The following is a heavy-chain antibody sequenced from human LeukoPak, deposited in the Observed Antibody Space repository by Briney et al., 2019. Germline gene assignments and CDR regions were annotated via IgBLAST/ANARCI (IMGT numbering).Heavy chain of an antibody. CDR1: GYRFTSYW. J-gene: IGHJ6*02. Sequence: GESLKISCKGSGYRFTSYWIGWVRQMPGKGLEWMGIIYPGDSDTRYSPSFQGQVTISADKSISTAYLQWSSLKASDTAMYYCARLVGDSSGWYDYYYGMDVWGQGTTVTVSS. CDR3: ARLVGDSSGWYDYYYGMDV. V-gene: IGHV5-51*01. D-gene: IGHD6-19*01. CDR2: IYPGDSDT.